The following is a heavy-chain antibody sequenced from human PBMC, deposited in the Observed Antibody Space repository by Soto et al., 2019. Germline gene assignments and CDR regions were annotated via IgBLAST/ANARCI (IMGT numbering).Heavy chain of an antibody. CDR3: AKDEVLRYFDWPRPPYYFDY. CDR1: GFTFSSYA. J-gene: IGHJ4*02. V-gene: IGHV3-23*01. CDR2: ISGSGGST. Sequence: GGSLRLSCAASGFTFSSYAMSWVRQAPGKGLEWVSAISGSGGSTYYADSVKGRFTISRDNSKNTLYLQMNSLRAEDTAVYYCAKDEVLRYFDWPRPPYYFDYWGQGTLVTVSS. D-gene: IGHD3-9*01.